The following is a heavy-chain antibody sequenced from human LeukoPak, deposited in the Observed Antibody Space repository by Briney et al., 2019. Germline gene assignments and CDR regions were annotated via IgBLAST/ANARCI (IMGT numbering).Heavy chain of an antibody. D-gene: IGHD1-1*01. J-gene: IGHJ4*02. CDR3: ARERKYDSNFDY. CDR1: GFTFSSYW. V-gene: IGHV3-74*01. CDR2: IKNDGSTT. Sequence: PGGSLRLSCAASGFTFSSYWMHWVRQPPAKGLVWVSRIKNDGSTTTYADSVKGRFTVSRDNAKNTLYLQMNSLRAEDTAVYYCARERKYDSNFDYWGQGTLVTVSS.